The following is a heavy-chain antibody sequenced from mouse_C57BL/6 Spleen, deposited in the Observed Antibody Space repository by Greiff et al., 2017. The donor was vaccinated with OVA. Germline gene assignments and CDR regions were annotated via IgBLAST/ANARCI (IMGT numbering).Heavy chain of an antibody. CDR2: INPSTGGT. CDR1: GYSFTGYY. CDR3: APGYYARDY. Sequence: VQLQQSGPELVKPGASVKISCKASGYSFTGYYMNWVKQSPEKSLEWIGEINPSTGGTTYNQKFKAKATLTVDKSSSTAYMQLKSLTSEDSAVYYCAPGYYARDYWGQGTSVTVSS. J-gene: IGHJ4*01. V-gene: IGHV1-42*01.